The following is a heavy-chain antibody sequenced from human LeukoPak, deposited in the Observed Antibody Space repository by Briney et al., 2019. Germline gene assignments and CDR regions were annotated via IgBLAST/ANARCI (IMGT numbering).Heavy chain of an antibody. D-gene: IGHD5-24*01. V-gene: IGHV1-18*04. J-gene: IGHJ4*02. Sequence: ASVKVSCKASGYTFTGYCMHWVRQAPGQGLEWMGWISAYNGNTNYAQKLQGRVTMTRDTSTSTMELSSLRSEDTAVYYCAAQRWLQSNFDYWGQGTLVTVSS. CDR2: ISAYNGNT. CDR1: GYTFTGYC. CDR3: AAQRWLQSNFDY.